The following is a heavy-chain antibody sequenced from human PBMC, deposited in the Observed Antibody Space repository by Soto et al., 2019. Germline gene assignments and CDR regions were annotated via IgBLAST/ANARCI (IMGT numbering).Heavy chain of an antibody. V-gene: IGHV5-51*01. Sequence: RGESLKISCKGSGYSFTNYWIGWVRQMPGKGLEWMGIIYPGDSDTRYSPSFQGQVTISADKSISTAYLQWSSLKASDTAMYYCARPSGIDIGDYGPVEYWGQGTLVTVSS. D-gene: IGHD4-17*01. CDR1: GYSFTNYW. CDR2: IYPGDSDT. J-gene: IGHJ4*02. CDR3: ARPSGIDIGDYGPVEY.